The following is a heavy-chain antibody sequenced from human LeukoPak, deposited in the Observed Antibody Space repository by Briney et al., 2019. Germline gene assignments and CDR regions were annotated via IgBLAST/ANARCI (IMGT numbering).Heavy chain of an antibody. CDR2: IYYSART. Sequence: PSETLSLTCTVSGGSITSSSYYGGWIRQPPGKGLEWSGTIYYSARTYYNPSLNSRVTISVDTSKNQFSMKLWSVTAADTAVYYCARHEWGVTGTSFDPWGQGTLVTVSS. CDR3: ARHEWGVTGTSFDP. V-gene: IGHV4-39*01. CDR1: GGSITSSSYY. J-gene: IGHJ5*02. D-gene: IGHD1-7*01.